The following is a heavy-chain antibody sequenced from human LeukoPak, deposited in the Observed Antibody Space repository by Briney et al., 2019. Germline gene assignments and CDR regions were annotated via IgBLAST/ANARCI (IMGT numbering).Heavy chain of an antibody. J-gene: IGHJ3*02. Sequence: GGSLRLSCAASGFTFSSYSMNWVRQAPGKGLEWVSYISSSTNTIYYTDSVKGRFTISRDNAKNSLFLQMNSLRDEDTAVYYCARGGYGANDDAFDIWGQGTMVTVSS. V-gene: IGHV3-48*02. D-gene: IGHD4-23*01. CDR3: ARGGYGANDDAFDI. CDR1: GFTFSSYS. CDR2: ISSSTNTI.